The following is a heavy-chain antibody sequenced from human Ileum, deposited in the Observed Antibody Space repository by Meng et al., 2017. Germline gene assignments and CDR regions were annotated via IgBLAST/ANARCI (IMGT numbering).Heavy chain of an antibody. J-gene: IGHJ4*02. CDR3: AREPPAAAGTGADY. CDR2: IYYSGTT. Sequence: VQLQESGSGLVKPSQTLSLICTVSGGSIRSGGYYWSWIRQHPGKGLEWIGYIYYSGTTYYNPSLKSRVTISVDTSKNQFSLKLSSVTAADTAVYYCAREPPAAAGTGADYWGQGTLVTVSS. D-gene: IGHD6-13*01. V-gene: IGHV4-31*03. CDR1: GGSIRSGGYY.